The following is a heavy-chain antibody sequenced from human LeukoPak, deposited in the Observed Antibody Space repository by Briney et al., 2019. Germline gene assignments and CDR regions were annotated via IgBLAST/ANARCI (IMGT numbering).Heavy chain of an antibody. CDR2: IYYSGST. CDR1: GGSISSYY. CDR3: ARSLLSNYYGSGSYYVWFDP. D-gene: IGHD3-10*01. J-gene: IGHJ5*02. Sequence: PSETLSLTCTVSGGSISSYYWSGIRQPPGKGLEWIGYIYYSGSTNYNPSLKSRVTISVDTSKNQFSLKLSSVTAADTAVYYCARSLLSNYYGSGSYYVWFDPWGQGTLVTVSS. V-gene: IGHV4-59*01.